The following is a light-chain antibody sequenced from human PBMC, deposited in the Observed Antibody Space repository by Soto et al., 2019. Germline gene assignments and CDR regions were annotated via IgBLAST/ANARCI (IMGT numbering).Light chain of an antibody. CDR1: SSEVGAYNY. CDR2: EVN. J-gene: IGLJ1*01. CDR3: NSYTSSSTYV. V-gene: IGLV2-8*01. Sequence: QSVLTQPPSASGSPGQSVTISCTGTSSEVGAYNYVSWYRQHPGKAPKLMIYEVNKRPSGVPDRLSGSKSGNMASLSFSGLQAEDEADYYCNSYTSSSTYVFGTGTKVTVL.